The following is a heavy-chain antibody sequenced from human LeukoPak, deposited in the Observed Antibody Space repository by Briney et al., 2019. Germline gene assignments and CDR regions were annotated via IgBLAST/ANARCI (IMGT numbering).Heavy chain of an antibody. Sequence: SGGSLRLSCAASGFTFSSYWMSWVRQAPGKGLEWVANIKQDGSEKYYVDSVKGRFTISRDNAKNSLYLQMNSLRAEDTAVYYCARDIVDYYYYYMDVWGKGTTVTISS. CDR1: GFTFSSYW. J-gene: IGHJ6*03. CDR3: ARDIVDYYYYYMDV. V-gene: IGHV3-7*01. D-gene: IGHD3-16*02. CDR2: IKQDGSEK.